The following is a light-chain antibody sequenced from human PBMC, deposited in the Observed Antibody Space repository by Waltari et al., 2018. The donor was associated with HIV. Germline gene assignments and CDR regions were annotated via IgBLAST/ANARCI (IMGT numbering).Light chain of an antibody. CDR2: KAS. CDR3: QQYNNAWT. Sequence: DIQMTQSPSTLSASVGGRVTITCRASQNIDTWLAWYQQKPGKAPKLLIYKASSLESGVPSRFSGSGSGTQFTLTISSLQPDDFAIYYYQQYNNAWTFGQGTKVEIK. V-gene: IGKV1-5*03. J-gene: IGKJ1*01. CDR1: QNIDTW.